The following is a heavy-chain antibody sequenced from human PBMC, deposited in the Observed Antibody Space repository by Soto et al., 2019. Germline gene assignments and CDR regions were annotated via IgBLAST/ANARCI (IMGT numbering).Heavy chain of an antibody. J-gene: IGHJ4*02. CDR2: IYWDDDK. D-gene: IGHD3-3*01. Sequence: QITLNESGPTLVKPTQTLTLTCTFSGFSLTTSGVGVGWIRQSPGKAPEWLALIYWDDDKRYSPSLKSRPTITNDTSKNQVGLTMANLDPADTATYSCAHRVLRPVFGLVTTTAIYFDFWGQGTPVAVSS. CDR3: AHRVLRPVFGLVTTTAIYFDF. V-gene: IGHV2-5*02. CDR1: GFSLTTSGVG.